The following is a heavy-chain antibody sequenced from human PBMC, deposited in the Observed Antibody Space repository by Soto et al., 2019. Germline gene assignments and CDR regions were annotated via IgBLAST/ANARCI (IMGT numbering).Heavy chain of an antibody. Sequence: ETLSLTCTVSGGSISSDYWSWMRQPPGKGLEWIGYVYHSGSTNYNPSLKSRVTISVDTSKNEFSLKVSSVTAADTAVYYCARSLRGYSYGPFDYWGQGTLVTVSS. CDR1: GGSISSDY. V-gene: IGHV4-59*01. CDR3: ARSLRGYSYGPFDY. D-gene: IGHD5-18*01. J-gene: IGHJ4*02. CDR2: VYHSGST.